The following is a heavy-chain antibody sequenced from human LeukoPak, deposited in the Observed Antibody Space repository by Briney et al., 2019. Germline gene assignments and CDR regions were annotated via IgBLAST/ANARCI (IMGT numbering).Heavy chain of an antibody. CDR3: VKSRWEHLWFLTD. Sequence: GGSLRLSCTASGFXFSRYAITWVRQAPGKGLEWVSGIGDSGSSTYYADSVKGRFTISRDNSKGTLHLQMNSLRAEDTAVYYCVKSRWEHLWFLTDWGQGTMVTVSS. V-gene: IGHV3-23*01. CDR1: GFXFSRYA. CDR2: IGDSGSST. J-gene: IGHJ3*01. D-gene: IGHD1-26*01.